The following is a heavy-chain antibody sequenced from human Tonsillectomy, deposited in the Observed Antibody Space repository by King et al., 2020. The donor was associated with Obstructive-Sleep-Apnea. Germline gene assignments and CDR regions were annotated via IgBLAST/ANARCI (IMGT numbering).Heavy chain of an antibody. D-gene: IGHD3-22*01. Sequence: QLQESGPGLVKPSQTLSLTCTVSGGSISRGGYYWSWIRQHPGNGLVWIWYIYYSGSTYYNPSLKSRVTISVDTSKNQFSLKLSSVTAADTAVYYCARVDSSGYSYYFDYWGQGTLVTVSS. CDR1: GGSISRGGYY. CDR3: ARVDSSGYSYYFDY. CDR2: IYYSGST. V-gene: IGHV4-31*03. J-gene: IGHJ4*02.